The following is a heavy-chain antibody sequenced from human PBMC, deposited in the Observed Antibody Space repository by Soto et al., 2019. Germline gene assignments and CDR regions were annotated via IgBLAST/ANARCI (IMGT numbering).Heavy chain of an antibody. CDR2: ISGSGGST. CDR3: AKALYGDYRGPYYYYYYMDV. J-gene: IGHJ6*03. D-gene: IGHD4-17*01. CDR1: GFTFSSYA. Sequence: PGGSLRISYAASGFTFSSYAMSWVRPAPGKGLGWVSAISGSGGSTYYADSVKGRFTISRDNSKNTLYLQMNSLRAEDTAVYYCAKALYGDYRGPYYYYYYMDVWGKGTTVTVSS. V-gene: IGHV3-23*01.